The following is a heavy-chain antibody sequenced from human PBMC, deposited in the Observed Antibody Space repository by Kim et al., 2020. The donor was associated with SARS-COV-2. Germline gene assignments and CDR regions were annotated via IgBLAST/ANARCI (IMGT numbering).Heavy chain of an antibody. CDR3: VRDGSGSLPYSMDV. CDR1: GFTFKSHG. J-gene: IGHJ6*02. D-gene: IGHD3-10*01. V-gene: IGHV3-13*01. CDR2: IETGGET. Sequence: GGSLRLSCAASGFTFKSHGMHWVRQVIGKGLEWISIIETGGETYYADSVKGRFIISREKAKNSLYLQMSSRRVDDTAVYYCVRDGSGSLPYSMDVWGQGTAVTVSS.